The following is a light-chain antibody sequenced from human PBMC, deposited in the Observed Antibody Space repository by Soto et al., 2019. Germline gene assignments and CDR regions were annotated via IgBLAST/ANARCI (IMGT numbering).Light chain of an antibody. CDR3: QQYNNWLT. Sequence: EIVMTQSPATLSVSPGERATLSCRASQSVSSNLAWYQQKPGQAPRLLIYGASTRATGIPARFSGSGSGTEFTLTISSLQSEEFAVYYCQQYNNWLTFGQGTKV. V-gene: IGKV3-15*01. J-gene: IGKJ1*01. CDR2: GAS. CDR1: QSVSSN.